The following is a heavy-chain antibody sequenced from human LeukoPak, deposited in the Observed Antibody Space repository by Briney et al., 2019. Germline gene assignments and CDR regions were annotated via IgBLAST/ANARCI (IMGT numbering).Heavy chain of an antibody. J-gene: IGHJ4*02. CDR2: ISSSSSYI. Sequence: GGSLRLSCAASGFTFSSYSMNWVSQAPGKGLEWVSSISSSSSYIYYADSVKGRFTISRDNAKNSLYLQMNSLRAEDTAVYYCARRGYYYDSSGYFWGQGTLVTVSS. CDR1: GFTFSSYS. D-gene: IGHD3-22*01. CDR3: ARRGYYYDSSGYF. V-gene: IGHV3-21*01.